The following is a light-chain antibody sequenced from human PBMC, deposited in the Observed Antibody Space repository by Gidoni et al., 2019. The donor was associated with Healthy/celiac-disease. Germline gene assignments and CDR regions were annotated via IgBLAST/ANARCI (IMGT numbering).Light chain of an antibody. CDR2: AAS. CDR1: QSISSY. CDR3: QQSYSTPPWT. V-gene: IGKV1-39*01. J-gene: IGKJ1*01. Sequence: DIQMTQSPSSLSASVGDRVTITCRASQSISSYLNWYQQKPGKAPKLLIYAASSLQSGVPSRFSGSGSGTDFTLTISSLQPEDFATYYGQQSYSTPPWTFXQXTKVELK.